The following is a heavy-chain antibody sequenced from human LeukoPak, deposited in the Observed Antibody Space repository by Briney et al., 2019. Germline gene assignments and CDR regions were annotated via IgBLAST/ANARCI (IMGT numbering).Heavy chain of an antibody. CDR3: ATEGVDAAMVTDY. V-gene: IGHV4-34*01. CDR2: INHSGGT. Sequence: SETLSLTCAVYGGSFSGYYWSWIRQPPGKGLEWIGEINHSGGTNYNPSLKSRVTISVDTSKNQFSLKLSSVTAADTAVYYCATEGVDAAMVTDYWGQGTLVTVSS. J-gene: IGHJ4*02. CDR1: GGSFSGYY. D-gene: IGHD5-18*01.